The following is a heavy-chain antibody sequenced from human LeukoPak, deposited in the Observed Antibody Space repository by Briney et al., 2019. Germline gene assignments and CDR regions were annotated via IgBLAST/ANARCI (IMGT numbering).Heavy chain of an antibody. CDR2: IYYSGST. CDR3: ARVSWKVPPNRAFDI. CDR1: GGSISSSSYY. D-gene: IGHD1-14*01. Sequence: SETLSLTCTVSGGSISSSSYYWGWIRQPPGKGLEWIGSIYYSGSTYYNPSLKSRVTISVDTSKNQFPLKLSSVTAADTAVYYCARVSWKVPPNRAFDIWGQGTMVTVSS. J-gene: IGHJ3*02. V-gene: IGHV4-39*06.